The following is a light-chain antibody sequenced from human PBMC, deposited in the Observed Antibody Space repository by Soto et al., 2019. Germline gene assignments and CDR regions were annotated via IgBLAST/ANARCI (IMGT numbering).Light chain of an antibody. CDR3: CSYAGNYIWV. V-gene: IGLV2-11*01. Sequence: QSVLTQPRSVSGSPGQSVTISCTGTSSDVGGYNHVSWYQQHPGKAPKLMIYDVSKWPSGVPDRFSGSKSGNTASLTISGLQAEDEADYYCCSYAGNYIWVFGGGTKVTVL. CDR2: DVS. CDR1: SSDVGGYNH. J-gene: IGLJ3*02.